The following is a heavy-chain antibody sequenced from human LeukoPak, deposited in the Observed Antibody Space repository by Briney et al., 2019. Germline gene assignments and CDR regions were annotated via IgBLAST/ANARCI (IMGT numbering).Heavy chain of an antibody. CDR3: ARDMILQHSSSGGSSARYNWFDP. J-gene: IGHJ5*02. CDR2: FIPILGIA. CDR1: AGSFSSYG. V-gene: IGHV1-69*04. D-gene: IGHD6-13*01. Sequence: GASVNVSCKASAGSFSSYGISWVRLAPGPGLEWVGRFIPILGIANYAQKFQGRVTITADKSTGTAYMELSSLRSEDTAVYYCARDMILQHSSSGGSSARYNWFDPWGQGTLVTVSS.